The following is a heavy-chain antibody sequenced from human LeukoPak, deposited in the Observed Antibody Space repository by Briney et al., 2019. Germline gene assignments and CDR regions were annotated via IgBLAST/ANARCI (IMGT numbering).Heavy chain of an antibody. V-gene: IGHV1-69*05. Sequence: SVKVSCKTSGGTFSSFAISWVRQAPGQGLEWMGGVIPIFGTANYAQKFQGRVTITTDESTSTAYMELSSLRSEDTAVYYCASPYCGGDCSPITQGAFDIWGQGTMVAVSS. CDR1: GGTFSSFA. D-gene: IGHD2-21*02. J-gene: IGHJ3*02. CDR3: ASPYCGGDCSPITQGAFDI. CDR2: VIPIFGTA.